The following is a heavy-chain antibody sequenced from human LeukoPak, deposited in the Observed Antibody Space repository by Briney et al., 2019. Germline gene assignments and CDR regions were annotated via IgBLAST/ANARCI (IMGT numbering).Heavy chain of an antibody. Sequence: GGTLRLSCVASGLNFGESAMHWVREAPGKGREWVSLMSADGGSAFSADSVKGRFSISRDNSKNSLYLQMDSLRSEDTAMYYCAKESGKFDYWGQGTLVVVSS. CDR1: GLNFGESA. CDR2: MSADGGSA. V-gene: IGHV3-43*02. J-gene: IGHJ4*02. CDR3: AKESGKFDY.